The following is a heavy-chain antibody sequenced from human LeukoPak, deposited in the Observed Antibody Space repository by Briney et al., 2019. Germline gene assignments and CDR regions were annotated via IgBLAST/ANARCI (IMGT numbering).Heavy chain of an antibody. J-gene: IGHJ4*02. CDR3: ARHAYSSGSTD. Sequence: GASLMISCKGSGYSFTSYWIGWVRQMPGKGLEWMGIIYPGDSDTRYSPSFQGHVTISADKSISTAYLQWSSLKASDTAMYYCARHAYSSGSTDWGQGTLVTVSS. V-gene: IGHV5-51*01. D-gene: IGHD6-19*01. CDR2: IYPGDSDT. CDR1: GYSFTSYW.